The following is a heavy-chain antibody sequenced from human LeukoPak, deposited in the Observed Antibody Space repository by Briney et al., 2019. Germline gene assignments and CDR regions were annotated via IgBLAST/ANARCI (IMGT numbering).Heavy chain of an antibody. CDR3: ARDPLTYYYDSSGSDDY. Sequence: SGTLSLTCAVSGGSINSNKWWSWVRQTPGKGLDWIGEIYHSGSTNYNPSLKSRVTISVDKSKNQFSLKLSSVTAADTAVYYCARDPLTYYYDSSGSDDYWGQGTLVTVSS. CDR1: GGSINSNKW. J-gene: IGHJ4*02. CDR2: IYHSGST. V-gene: IGHV4-4*02. D-gene: IGHD3-22*01.